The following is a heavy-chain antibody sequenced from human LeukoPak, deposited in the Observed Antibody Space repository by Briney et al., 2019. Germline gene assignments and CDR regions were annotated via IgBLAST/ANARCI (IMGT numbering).Heavy chain of an antibody. CDR1: GFTFSSYS. CDR2: ISSGASTI. CDR3: AREIRGYSYFDY. J-gene: IGHJ4*02. V-gene: IGHV3-48*04. Sequence: PGGSLRLSCAASGFTFSSYSMNWIRQAPGRGLEWVSYISSGASTIYYADSVKGRFTISRDNAKNSLYLQMNSLRAEDTAVYYCAREIRGYSYFDYWGQGTLVTVSS. D-gene: IGHD1-26*01.